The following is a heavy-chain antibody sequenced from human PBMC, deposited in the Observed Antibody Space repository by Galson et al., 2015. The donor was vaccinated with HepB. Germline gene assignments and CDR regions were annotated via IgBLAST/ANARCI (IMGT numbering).Heavy chain of an antibody. CDR3: ARAMGDQTGGCGGDCYSVYDAFDI. J-gene: IGHJ3*02. CDR1: GFTFSSYW. Sequence: FLRLSCAASGFTFSSYWMSWVRQAPGKGLEWVANIKQDGSEKYYVDSVKGRFTISRDNTKNSLYLQMNSLRAEDTAVYYCARAMGDQTGGCGGDCYSVYDAFDIWGQGTMVTVSS. D-gene: IGHD2-21*01. V-gene: IGHV3-7*01. CDR2: IKQDGSEK.